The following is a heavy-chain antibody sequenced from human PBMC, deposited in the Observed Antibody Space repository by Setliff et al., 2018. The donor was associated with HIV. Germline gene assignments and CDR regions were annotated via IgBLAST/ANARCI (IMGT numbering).Heavy chain of an antibody. D-gene: IGHD3-22*01. Sequence: SETLSLTCAVYSGSFSGYYWSWIRQPPGKGLEWIGEINHSGSTKYNPSLKSRVTISVDTSKNQFSLKLTSVTAADTAVYYCGGSYLYDSSGFYSNNWFDPWGQGTL. V-gene: IGHV4-34*01. CDR2: INHSGST. CDR1: SGSFSGYY. CDR3: GGSYLYDSSGFYSNNWFDP. J-gene: IGHJ5*02.